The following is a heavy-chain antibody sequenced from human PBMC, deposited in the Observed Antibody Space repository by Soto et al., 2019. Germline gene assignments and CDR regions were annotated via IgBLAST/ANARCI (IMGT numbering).Heavy chain of an antibody. CDR3: QGGGSPSAGEGDY. CDR1: GGSISSGGYY. Sequence: QVQLQESGPGLVKPSQTLSLTCTVSGGSISSGGYYWSWIRQHPGKGLEWIGYIYYSGSTYYNPSIKSRVTISVDTSTNQFSRKLSSVTAADTAVYYCQGGGSPSAGEGDYWGQGTRVTVSS. CDR2: IYYSGST. D-gene: IGHD4-17*01. V-gene: IGHV4-31*03. J-gene: IGHJ4*02.